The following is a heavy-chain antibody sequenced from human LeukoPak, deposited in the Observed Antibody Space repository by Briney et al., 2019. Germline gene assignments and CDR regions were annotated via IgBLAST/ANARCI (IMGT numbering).Heavy chain of an antibody. Sequence: GGSLRLSCAASGSPFSSYGLHWVRQAPGKGLEWVAVISYDGSNKYYADSVKGRFTISRDNSKNTLYLQMNSLRAEDTAVYYCARDYLYYYYGMDVWGQGATVTVSS. J-gene: IGHJ6*02. CDR2: ISYDGSNK. CDR1: GSPFSSYG. CDR3: ARDYLYYYYGMDV. V-gene: IGHV3-30*03.